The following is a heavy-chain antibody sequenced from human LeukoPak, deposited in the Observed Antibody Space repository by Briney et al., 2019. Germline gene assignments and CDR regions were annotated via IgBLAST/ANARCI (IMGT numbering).Heavy chain of an antibody. CDR3: ARVPALRFLEWLLFDY. V-gene: IGHV3-48*01. CDR1: GFTFSSYA. J-gene: IGHJ4*02. Sequence: GGSLRLSCAASGFTFSSYAMNWVRQAPGKGLEWVSYISSSSSTIYYADSVKGRFTISRDNAKNSLYLQMNSLRAEDTAVYYCARVPALRFLEWLLFDYWGQGTLVTVSS. CDR2: ISSSSSTI. D-gene: IGHD3-3*01.